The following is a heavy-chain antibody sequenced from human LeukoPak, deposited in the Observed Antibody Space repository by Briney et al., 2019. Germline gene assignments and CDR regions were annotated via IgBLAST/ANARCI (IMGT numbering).Heavy chain of an antibody. CDR2: IIPIFGTA. V-gene: IGHV1-69*13. CDR1: GGTFSSYA. CDR3: AREPPHGYCSGGSCFHLDY. Sequence: ASVKVSCKASGGTFSSYAISWVRQAPGQGLEWMGGIIPIFGTANYAQKFQGRVTITADESTSTAYMELSSLRSEDTAVYYCAREPPHGYCSGGSCFHLDYWGQGTLVTVSS. J-gene: IGHJ4*02. D-gene: IGHD2-15*01.